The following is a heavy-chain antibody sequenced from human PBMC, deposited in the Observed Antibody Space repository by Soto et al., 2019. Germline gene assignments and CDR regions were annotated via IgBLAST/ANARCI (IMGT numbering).Heavy chain of an antibody. CDR3: ARVKRDYGDYNSLYYYGLDV. D-gene: IGHD4-17*01. CDR1: GFTFSSYS. V-gene: IGHV3-21*01. J-gene: IGHJ6*02. Sequence: GGSLRLSCAASGFTFSSYSMNWVRQAPGKGLEWVSSISSSSSYIYYAGSVKGRFTISRDNAKNSLYLQMNSLRAEDTAVYYCARVKRDYGDYNSLYYYGLDVWGQGTTVTVSS. CDR2: ISSSSSYI.